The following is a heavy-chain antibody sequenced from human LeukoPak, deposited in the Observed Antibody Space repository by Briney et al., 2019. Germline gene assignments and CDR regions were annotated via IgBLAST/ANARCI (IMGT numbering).Heavy chain of an antibody. J-gene: IGHJ6*03. CDR2: VSASGFST. CDR3: ARDTALAPDYYYYYMDV. D-gene: IGHD5-18*01. V-gene: IGHV3-23*01. Sequence: PGGSLRLSCSASIYTFTNHAIFWVRQAPGKGLEWVSAVSASGFSTYYAKSVEGRFTISRDNSKSTVYLQMNSLRVEDTAVYYCARDTALAPDYYYYYMDVWGKGTTVTISS. CDR1: IYTFTNHA.